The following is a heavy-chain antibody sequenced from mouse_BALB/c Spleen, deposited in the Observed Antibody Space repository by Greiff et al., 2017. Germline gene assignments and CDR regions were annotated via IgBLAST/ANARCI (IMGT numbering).Heavy chain of an antibody. V-gene: IGHV1-18*01. CDR1: GYTFTDYN. CDR2: INPNNGGT. Sequence: EVQLQQSGPELVKPGASVKIPCKASGYTFTDYNMDWVKQSPGKSLEWIGDINPNNGGTIYNQKFKGKATLTVDKSSSTAYMEHRSLTSEDTAVYYCARGNRPGIAYWGQGTLVTVSA. D-gene: IGHD2-1*01. J-gene: IGHJ3*01. CDR3: ARGNRPGIAY.